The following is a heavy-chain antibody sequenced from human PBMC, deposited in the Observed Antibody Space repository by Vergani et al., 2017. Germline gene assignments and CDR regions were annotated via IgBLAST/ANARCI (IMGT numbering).Heavy chain of an antibody. CDR3: ARSRIYYGAGSPDY. CDR2: VSFRGDT. D-gene: IGHD3-10*01. CDR1: GGSITSSSYY. Sequence: QLHLQESGPGLVKPSETLSLTCTVSGGSITSSSYYWGWIRQPPGKGLEWMGYVSFRGDTLYDPSVKGRMTISLNTSSNQFSLYLTSVTAADTAVYYCARSRIYYGAGSPDYWGQGTRVIVSS. V-gene: IGHV4-61*05. J-gene: IGHJ4*02.